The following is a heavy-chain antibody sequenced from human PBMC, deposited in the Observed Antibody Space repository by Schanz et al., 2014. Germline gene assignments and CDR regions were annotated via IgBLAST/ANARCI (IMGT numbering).Heavy chain of an antibody. J-gene: IGHJ5*02. CDR1: GFTFSIYA. V-gene: IGHV3-23*01. Sequence: EVQLLESGGGLVQPGGSLRLSCSASGFTFSIYAMHWVRQAPGKGLEWVSIISGSGGNTYYADAVRGRFTISRDNSKNSLFLQMNSLRAEDTAVYYCVRDILHRVYDSGSPWGQGTLVTVSS. D-gene: IGHD3-10*01. CDR2: ISGSGGNT. CDR3: VRDILHRVYDSGSP.